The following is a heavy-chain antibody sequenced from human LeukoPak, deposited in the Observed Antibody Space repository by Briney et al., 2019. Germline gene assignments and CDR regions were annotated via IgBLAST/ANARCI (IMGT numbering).Heavy chain of an antibody. D-gene: IGHD5-12*01. Sequence: SETLSLTCTVSGGSITTSSYYWGWIRQPPGKGLEWIGSIYYSGSTYYNPSLKSRVTISVDTSKSQVSLKLSSVTAADTAVYYSANIERYYYYMDVWGKGTTVTVSS. V-gene: IGHV4-39*01. J-gene: IGHJ6*03. CDR2: IYYSGST. CDR3: ANIERYYYYMDV. CDR1: GGSITTSSYY.